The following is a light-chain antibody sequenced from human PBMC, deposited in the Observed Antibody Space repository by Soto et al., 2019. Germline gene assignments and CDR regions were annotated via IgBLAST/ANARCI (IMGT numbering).Light chain of an antibody. V-gene: IGKV3-11*01. J-gene: IGKJ4*01. CDR1: QSVSSY. CDR3: QQRRDWPLT. Sequence: EIVLTQSPVTLSLSPGERATLSCRASQSVSSYLAWYQQKPGQAPRLLISDASNRATGIPARFSGSGSGTDFTLTVSSLEPEDFAVYYCQQRRDWPLTFGGGTKVEI. CDR2: DAS.